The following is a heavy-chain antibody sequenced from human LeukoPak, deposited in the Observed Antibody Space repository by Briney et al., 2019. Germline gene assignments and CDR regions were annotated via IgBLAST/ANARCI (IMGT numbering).Heavy chain of an antibody. J-gene: IGHJ4*02. V-gene: IGHV3-7*01. D-gene: IGHD6-19*01. CDR1: GFTFSSYW. CDR3: ARGTDRSDWSPAG. Sequence: PGGSLRLSCAASGFTFSSYWMSWVRQAPGKGLEWVANINQGGSDKNYVNSVKGRLTISRDNAKNSLYLQMNSLRVEDTAIYYCARGTDRSDWSPAGGGQETLVTVPP. CDR2: INQGGSDK.